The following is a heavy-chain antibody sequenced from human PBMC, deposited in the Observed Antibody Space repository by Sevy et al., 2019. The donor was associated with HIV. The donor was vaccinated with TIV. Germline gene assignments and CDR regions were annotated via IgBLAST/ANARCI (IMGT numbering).Heavy chain of an antibody. CDR3: ARGDYYGPLYYFDY. J-gene: IGHJ4*02. D-gene: IGHD3-10*01. Sequence: GESLKISCAASGFTFSNYFINWVRQAPGKGLEWVSSISSGSSYIFYADSVKGRFTISRDNAKNSLYLHMNSLRAEDTAVYYCARGDYYGPLYYFDYWGPGTLVTVSS. V-gene: IGHV3-21*01. CDR1: GFTFSNYF. CDR2: ISSGSSYI.